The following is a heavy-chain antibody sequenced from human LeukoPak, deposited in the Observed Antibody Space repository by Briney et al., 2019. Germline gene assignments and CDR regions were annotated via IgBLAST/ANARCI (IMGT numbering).Heavy chain of an antibody. Sequence: GGSLRLSCAASGFTFTSSAMTWVSQAPGKGLQWVAGITASGGITDYADSVKGRFTISRDNSRNTLYLQMNSLRAEDTAVYYCTRETDYGSGSNEGYWGQGTLVTVSS. CDR3: TRETDYGSGSNEGY. CDR1: GFTFTSSA. CDR2: ITASGGIT. J-gene: IGHJ4*02. D-gene: IGHD3-10*01. V-gene: IGHV3-23*01.